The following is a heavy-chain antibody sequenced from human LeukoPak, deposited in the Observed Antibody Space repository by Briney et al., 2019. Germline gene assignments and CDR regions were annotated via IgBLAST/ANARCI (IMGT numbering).Heavy chain of an antibody. D-gene: IGHD2-2*01. J-gene: IGHJ4*02. Sequence: GGSLRLSCAASGFTFSSYAMSWVRQAPGKGLEWVSAISGSGGSTYYADSVKGRFTISGDNSKNTLYLQMNSLRAEDTAVYYCAKVCSSTSCFDYWGQGTLVTVSS. V-gene: IGHV3-23*01. CDR2: ISGSGGST. CDR3: AKVCSSTSCFDY. CDR1: GFTFSSYA.